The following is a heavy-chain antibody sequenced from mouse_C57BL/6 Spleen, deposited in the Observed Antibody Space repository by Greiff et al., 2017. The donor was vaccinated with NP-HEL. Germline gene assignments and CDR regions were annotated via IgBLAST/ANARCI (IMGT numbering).Heavy chain of an antibody. CDR3: TRWGDGYFYWYFDV. CDR1: GSTFTSYW. J-gene: IGHJ1*03. Sequence: VQLQQSGTVLARPGASVKMSCKTSGSTFTSYWMHWVKQRPGQGLEWIGAIYPGNSDTSYNQKFKGKAKLTAVTSASTAYMELSSLTNEDSAVYYGTRWGDGYFYWYFDVWGTGTTVTVSS. D-gene: IGHD2-3*01. V-gene: IGHV1-5*01. CDR2: IYPGNSDT.